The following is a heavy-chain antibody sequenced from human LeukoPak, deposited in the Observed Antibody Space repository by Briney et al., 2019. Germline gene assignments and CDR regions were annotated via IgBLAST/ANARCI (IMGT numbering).Heavy chain of an antibody. Sequence: PSQTLSLTCTVSGGSISSGGYYWSWIRQHPGKGLEWIGYICYSGSTYYNPSLKSRVTISVDTSKNQFSLKLSSVTAADTAVYYCARDFLNSYFDYWGQGTLVTVSS. D-gene: IGHD1-7*01. CDR1: GGSISSGGYY. CDR2: ICYSGST. CDR3: ARDFLNSYFDY. J-gene: IGHJ4*02. V-gene: IGHV4-31*03.